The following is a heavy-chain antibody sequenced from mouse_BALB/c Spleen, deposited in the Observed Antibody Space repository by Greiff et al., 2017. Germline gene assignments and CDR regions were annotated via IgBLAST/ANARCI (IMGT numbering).Heavy chain of an antibody. J-gene: IGHJ2*01. CDR3: ARGDLTDY. V-gene: IGHV5-17*02. Sequence: EVKLMESGGGLVQPGGSRKLSCAASGFTFSSFGMHWVRQAPEKGLEWVAYISSGSSTIYYADTVKGRFTISRDNPKNTLFLQMTSLRSEDTAMYYWARGDLTDYWGQGTTLTVSS. CDR2: ISSGSSTI. CDR1: GFTFSSFG.